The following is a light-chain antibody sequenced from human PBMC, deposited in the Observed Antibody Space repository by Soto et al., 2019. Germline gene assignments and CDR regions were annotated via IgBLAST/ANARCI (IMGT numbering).Light chain of an antibody. V-gene: IGLV2-23*02. J-gene: IGLJ1*01. CDR2: DVT. CDR1: SSDVGSYNL. Sequence: QSALTQPASVSGSPGQSITISCTGTSSDVGSYNLVSWYQQHPGKAPKLMIYDVTKRPSGVSNRFSASKSGNTASLTISGLQVEDDANYYCCSYAGSGTYVFGIGTKLTVL. CDR3: CSYAGSGTYV.